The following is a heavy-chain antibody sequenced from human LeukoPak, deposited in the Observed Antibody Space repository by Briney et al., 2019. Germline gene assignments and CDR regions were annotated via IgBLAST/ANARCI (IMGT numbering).Heavy chain of an antibody. J-gene: IGHJ6*03. V-gene: IGHV4-59*01. Sequence: SETLSLTCTVSGGYISNYYWNWIRQPPGEGLEWIGYIYYNGSTNYNASLKSRVTISVATSRNQFSLKLSSVTAADTAVYYCARRWRGYYYMDVWGKGTTVSVSS. CDR1: GGYISNYY. D-gene: IGHD4-23*01. CDR2: IYYNGST. CDR3: ARRWRGYYYMDV.